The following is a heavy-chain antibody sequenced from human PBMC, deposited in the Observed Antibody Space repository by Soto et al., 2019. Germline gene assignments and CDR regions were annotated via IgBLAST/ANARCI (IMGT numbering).Heavy chain of an antibody. CDR2: ISWNSGSI. D-gene: IGHD2-15*01. CDR1: GFTFDDYA. J-gene: IGHJ4*01. V-gene: IGHV3-9*01. CDR3: ATVNRYCSDDSCYPGAIRY. Sequence: EVQLVESGGGLVQPGRSLRLSCAASGFTFDDYAIHWVRQAPGKGLERVSGISWNSGSIGYADSVKGRFTISRDNTKNSLYLQLTSLTGADTAFYYCATVNRYCSDDSCYPGAIRYWGHGNLVTVAT.